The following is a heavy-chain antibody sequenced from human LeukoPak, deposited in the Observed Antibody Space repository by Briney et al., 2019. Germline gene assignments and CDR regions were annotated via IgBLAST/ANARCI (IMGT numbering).Heavy chain of an antibody. CDR2: IYYSGST. CDR1: SGSISSYY. Sequence: SETLSLTCTVSSGSISSYYWSWIRQPPGKGLEWIGYIYYSGSTNYNPSLKSRVTISVDTSKNQFSLKLSSVTAADTAVYYCARSYSYGPHYYYYYYMDVWGKGTTVTVSS. J-gene: IGHJ6*03. D-gene: IGHD5-18*01. CDR3: ARSYSYGPHYYYYYYMDV. V-gene: IGHV4-59*01.